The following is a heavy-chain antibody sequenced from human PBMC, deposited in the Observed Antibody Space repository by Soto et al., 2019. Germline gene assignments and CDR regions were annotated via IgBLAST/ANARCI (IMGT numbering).Heavy chain of an antibody. CDR2: ISWDGGST. CDR3: AKDETADDFWSGYKDY. Sequence: EVQLVESGGVVVQPGGSLRLSCAASGFTFDDYTMHWVRQAPGKGLEWVSLISWDGGSTYYADSVKGRFTISRDNSKNCLYLQMNSLRTEDTALYYCAKDETADDFWSGYKDYWGKGTLVTVSS. V-gene: IGHV3-43*01. CDR1: GFTFDDYT. D-gene: IGHD3-3*01. J-gene: IGHJ4*02.